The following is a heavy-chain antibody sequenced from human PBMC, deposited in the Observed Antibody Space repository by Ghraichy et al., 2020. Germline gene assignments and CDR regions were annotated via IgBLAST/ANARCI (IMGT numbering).Heavy chain of an antibody. CDR1: GFTFSSYS. CDR2: ISSRSDYI. J-gene: IGHJ4*02. V-gene: IGHV3-21*01. CDR3: ATTADYLYFDY. D-gene: IGHD4-11*01. Sequence: GGSLILSCAASGFTFSSYSMNWVRQAPGKGLEWVSSISSRSDYIYYADSLKGRFTVSRDNADNSLFLQMNSLRAEDTAVYYCATTADYLYFDYWGQGTLVTVSS.